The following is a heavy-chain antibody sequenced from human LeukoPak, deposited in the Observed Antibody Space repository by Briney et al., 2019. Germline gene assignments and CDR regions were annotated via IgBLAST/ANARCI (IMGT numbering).Heavy chain of an antibody. CDR2: ISYDGSKK. V-gene: IGHV3-30-3*01. CDR1: GFTFSSYA. Sequence: GGSLRLSCAASGFTFSSYAMHWVRQAPGKGLEWVAVISYDGSKKYYADSVEGRFTISRDNSKNTLYLHMKSLRVEDTAVYYCARGPDGYNSHFDYWGQGTLVTVSS. D-gene: IGHD5-24*01. CDR3: ARGPDGYNSHFDY. J-gene: IGHJ4*02.